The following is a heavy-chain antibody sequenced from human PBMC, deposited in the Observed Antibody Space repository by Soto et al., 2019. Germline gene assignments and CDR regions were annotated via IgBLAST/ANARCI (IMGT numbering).Heavy chain of an antibody. Sequence: QVQLVQSGAEVKKPGASVKVSCKASGYTFTSYAMHWVRQAPGQRLEWMGWINAGNGNTKYSQKFQGRVTITRDTSASTAYMELSSLRSEDTAVYYCARETWGGLLLQYVTDWGQGTLVTVSS. D-gene: IGHD5-18*01. J-gene: IGHJ4*02. CDR3: ARETWGGLLLQYVTD. CDR2: INAGNGNT. CDR1: GYTFTSYA. V-gene: IGHV1-3*01.